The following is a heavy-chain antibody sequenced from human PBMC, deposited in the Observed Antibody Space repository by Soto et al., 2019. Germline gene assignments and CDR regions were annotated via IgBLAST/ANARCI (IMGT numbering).Heavy chain of an antibody. J-gene: IGHJ1*01. V-gene: IGHV1-69*01. CDR1: GGTFNSYV. Sequence: QVQLVQSGAEVKKPGSSVKVSCKASGGTFNSYVISWVRQAPGQGLECLGGIIPISGRANYAQRFQGRVTLTADESTSIAYMELISLRPEDTAMYYCARGWNDFPHWGQGTLVTVSS. CDR2: IIPISGRA. D-gene: IGHD1-1*01. CDR3: ARGWNDFPH.